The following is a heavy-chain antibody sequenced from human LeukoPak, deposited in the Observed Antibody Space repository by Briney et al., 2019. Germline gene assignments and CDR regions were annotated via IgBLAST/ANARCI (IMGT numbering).Heavy chain of an antibody. J-gene: IGHJ4*02. V-gene: IGHV3-15*01. D-gene: IGHD3-22*01. CDR2: IKSKSDGETT. CDR3: ATSPGYYDFSPFDY. Sequence: PGGSLRLSCAASGFTFSSYAMSWVRQAPGKGLEWVGHIKSKSDGETTDYAALVKGRFTISRDDSKNTVYLEMNSLKTEDTGVYYCATSPGYYDFSPFDYWGQGILVTVSS. CDR1: GFTFSSYA.